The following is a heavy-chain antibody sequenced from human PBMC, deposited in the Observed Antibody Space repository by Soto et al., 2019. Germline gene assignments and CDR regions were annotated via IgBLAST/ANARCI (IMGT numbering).Heavy chain of an antibody. V-gene: IGHV3-53*01. CDR3: ARDKSPAEMAFGF. CDR1: GFTVSNNY. D-gene: IGHD3-3*01. J-gene: IGHJ4*02. Sequence: GGSLRLSCAASGFTVSNNYMSWVRQAPGKGLEWVSIIYTNAGGSTYYADSVRGRFTISRDNSKNTLYLQLNSLRAEDTAVYCCARDKSPAEMAFGFWGQGTLVTVSS. CDR2: IYTNAGGST.